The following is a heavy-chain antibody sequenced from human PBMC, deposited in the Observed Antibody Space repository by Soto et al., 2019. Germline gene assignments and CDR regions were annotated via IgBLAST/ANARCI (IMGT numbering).Heavy chain of an antibody. Sequence: PGGSLRLSCAASGFTFSRYAIHWVRQAPGKGLEWVADISYDGRNKNYADSVKGRFTISRDNSKNTLYLQMNSLRAEDTAVYYCARANLEAGLDYYSMDVWGQGTTVTVSS. V-gene: IGHV3-30*04. CDR3: ARANLEAGLDYYSMDV. D-gene: IGHD6-19*01. J-gene: IGHJ6*02. CDR1: GFTFSRYA. CDR2: ISYDGRNK.